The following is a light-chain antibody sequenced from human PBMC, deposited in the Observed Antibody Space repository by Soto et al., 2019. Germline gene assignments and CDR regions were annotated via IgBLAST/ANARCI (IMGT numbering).Light chain of an antibody. CDR1: QGIGTW. Sequence: DVQVTQSPSFVSASVGDRVTITCRASQGIGTWLAWYQQKPGAAPNLLNSGASNLESGVPARLSGSGLGTLFTFTIFSLQPEDSATYYCQQTNSFPITFGQGTRLEIK. V-gene: IGKV1D-12*01. J-gene: IGKJ5*01. CDR2: GAS. CDR3: QQTNSFPIT.